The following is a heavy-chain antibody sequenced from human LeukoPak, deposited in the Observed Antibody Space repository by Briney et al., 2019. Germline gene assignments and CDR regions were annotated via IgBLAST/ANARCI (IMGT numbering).Heavy chain of an antibody. D-gene: IGHD3-9*01. CDR1: GFTFSSYA. J-gene: IGHJ4*02. V-gene: IGHV3-30-3*01. Sequence: GGSLRLSCAASGFTFSSYAIHWVRHAPGKGLEWVAIISYDGTNKYYADSVRGRFTISRDNSKNTLYLQMNSLRAEDTAVYYCTREFGWLSGFDNWGQGTLVTVSS. CDR2: ISYDGTNK. CDR3: TREFGWLSGFDN.